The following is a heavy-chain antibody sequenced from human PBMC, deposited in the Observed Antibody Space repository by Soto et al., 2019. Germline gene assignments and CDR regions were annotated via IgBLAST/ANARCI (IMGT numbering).Heavy chain of an antibody. CDR2: IYYSGST. V-gene: IGHV4-59*01. J-gene: IGHJ5*02. CDR1: GGSISSYY. Sequence: SETLSLTCTVSGGSISSYYWSWIRQPPGKGLEWIGYIYYSGSTNYNPSLKSRVTISVDTSKNQFSLKLSSVTAADTAVYYCARAPYYDFWSGYLRGFDPWGQGTLVTISS. D-gene: IGHD3-3*01. CDR3: ARAPYYDFWSGYLRGFDP.